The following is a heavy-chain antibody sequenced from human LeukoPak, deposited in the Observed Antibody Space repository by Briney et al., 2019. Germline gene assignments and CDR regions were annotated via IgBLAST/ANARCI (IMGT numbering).Heavy chain of an antibody. CDR2: IWYDGSNK. Sequence: PGRSLRLSCAASGFTFSSYGMHWVRQAPGKGLEWVAVIWYDGSNKYYADSVKGRFTISRDNSKNTLYLQMNSLRAEDTAVYYCAKEKGLLRFLECFDYWGQGTLVTVSS. V-gene: IGHV3-33*06. D-gene: IGHD3-3*01. CDR1: GFTFSSYG. J-gene: IGHJ4*02. CDR3: AKEKGLLRFLECFDY.